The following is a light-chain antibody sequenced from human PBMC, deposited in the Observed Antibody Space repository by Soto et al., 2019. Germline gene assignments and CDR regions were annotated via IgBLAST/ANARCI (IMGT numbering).Light chain of an antibody. V-gene: IGKV1-39*01. J-gene: IGKJ2*01. CDR3: QQSFSFPVT. CDR1: QTITRY. Sequence: DIQLTQSPSSLSASVGDRVTITCRANQTITRYLNWYPQKPGTAPKLLIYAASSLQEGVPSRFRGSGSGTDFTLTISNLQPEDFAAYSCQQSFSFPVTFGQGTKLEIK. CDR2: AAS.